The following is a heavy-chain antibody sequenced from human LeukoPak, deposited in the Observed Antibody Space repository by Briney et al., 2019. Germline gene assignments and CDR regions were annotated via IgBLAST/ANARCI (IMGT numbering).Heavy chain of an antibody. J-gene: IGHJ4*02. V-gene: IGHV3-30*02. Sequence: PGGSLRLSCAASGFSFRSYGMHWVRQAPGKGLEWVAFIRYDGSRTYYTDSVKGRFTISRDNSNNTLYLQMNSLRPEDTAVYFCAKDRSWGMNSAEYWGQGTLVTVSS. CDR2: IRYDGSRT. CDR3: AKDRSWGMNSAEY. D-gene: IGHD7-27*01. CDR1: GFSFRSYG.